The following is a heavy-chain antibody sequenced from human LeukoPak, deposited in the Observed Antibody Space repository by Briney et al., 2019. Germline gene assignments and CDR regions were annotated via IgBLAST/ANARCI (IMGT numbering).Heavy chain of an antibody. CDR2: IRYDGSNK. D-gene: IGHD2-2*02. J-gene: IGHJ4*02. Sequence: GGSLRLSCAASGFTFSSYGMHWVRQAPGKGLEWVAFIRYDGSNKYYADSVKGRFTISRDNSKNTLYLQMNSLRAEDTAVYYCAKDGSPTYLLLDYWGQGTLVTVSS. V-gene: IGHV3-30*02. CDR3: AKDGSPTYLLLDY. CDR1: GFTFSSYG.